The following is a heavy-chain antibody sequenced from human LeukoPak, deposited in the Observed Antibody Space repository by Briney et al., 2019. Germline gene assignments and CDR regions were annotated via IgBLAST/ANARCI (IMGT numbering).Heavy chain of an antibody. V-gene: IGHV3-23*01. J-gene: IGHJ6*03. CDR2: ISGSGGTT. CDR3: AKGASSGSGSYYYHYYYMDV. CDR1: GFTFSFYA. Sequence: GGSLRLSCAASGFTFSFYAMSWVRQAPGKGLDWVSTISGSGGTTYYADSVKGRFTISRDNSKNTLYLQMNSLRAEDTAVYYCAKGASSGSGSYYYHYYYMDVWGKGTTVTVSS. D-gene: IGHD3-10*01.